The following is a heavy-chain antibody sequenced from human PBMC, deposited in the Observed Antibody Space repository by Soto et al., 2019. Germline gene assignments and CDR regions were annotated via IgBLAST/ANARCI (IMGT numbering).Heavy chain of an antibody. CDR2: ISPYNDYT. Sequence: QVQLAQSANEVKKPGASVRVSCKAAGYTFIRYGIAWVRQAPGQGLEWMGWISPYNDYTVYAQKFQGRVSMTADTSTRTVYMNLRGLKSDDTAVHYCARGGYYDNSWGKLSHYGLDVWGQGTSVSVSS. D-gene: IGHD3-16*01. J-gene: IGHJ6*02. CDR1: GYTFIRYG. CDR3: ARGGYYDNSWGKLSHYGLDV. V-gene: IGHV1-18*01.